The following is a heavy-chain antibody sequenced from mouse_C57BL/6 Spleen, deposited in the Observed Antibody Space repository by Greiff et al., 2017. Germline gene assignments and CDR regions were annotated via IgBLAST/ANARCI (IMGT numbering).Heavy chain of an antibody. D-gene: IGHD1-1*01. CDR2: INPYNGGT. CDR1: GYTFTDYY. V-gene: IGHV1-19*01. J-gene: IGHJ2*01. CDR3: ARAITTVVDFDY. Sequence: VQLQQSGPVLVKPGASVKMSCKASGYTFTDYYMNWVKQSHGKSLEWIGVINPYNGGTSYNQTFTGKATLTVDKYSSPAYMELNSLRSEDSAVYYCARAITTVVDFDYWGQGTTLTVSS.